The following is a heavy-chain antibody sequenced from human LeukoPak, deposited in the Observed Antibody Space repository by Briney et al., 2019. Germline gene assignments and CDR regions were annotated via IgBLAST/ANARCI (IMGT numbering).Heavy chain of an antibody. J-gene: IGHJ1*01. D-gene: IGHD3-22*01. Sequence: ASVKVSCKASGYTFTSYGISWVRQAPGQGLEWMGWISAYNGNTNYAQKLQGRVTMTTDTYTSTAYMELRSLRSDDTAVYYCALTDYYDSSGLFSTEYFQHWGQGTLVTVSS. CDR1: GYTFTSYG. V-gene: IGHV1-18*01. CDR2: ISAYNGNT. CDR3: ALTDYYDSSGLFSTEYFQH.